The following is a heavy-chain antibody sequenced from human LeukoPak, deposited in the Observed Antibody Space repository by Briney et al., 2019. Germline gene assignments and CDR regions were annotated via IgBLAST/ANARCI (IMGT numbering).Heavy chain of an antibody. CDR1: GYTFTHYG. D-gene: IGHD6-19*01. V-gene: IGHV1-18*01. Sequence: ASVKVSCKASGYTFTHYGISWVRQAPGQGLEWLGWISAYNGNTNYAQKLQDRVTLTTDTSTNTAYMELRSLRSDDTAVYYCARDESVAGTFFAYWGQGTLVTVSS. J-gene: IGHJ4*02. CDR3: ARDESVAGTFFAY. CDR2: ISAYNGNT.